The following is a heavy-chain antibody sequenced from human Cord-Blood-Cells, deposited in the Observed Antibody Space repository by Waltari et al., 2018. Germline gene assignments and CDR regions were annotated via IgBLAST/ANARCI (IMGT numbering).Heavy chain of an antibody. CDR1: GFTFSSYS. Sequence: EVQLVESGGGLVQPGGSLGLSCAASGFTFSSYSMNWVLQAPGKGLEWVSYISSSSSTIYYADSVKGRFTISRDNAKNSLYLQMNSLRDEDTAVYYCAREYSSSGDAFDIWGQGTMVTVSS. J-gene: IGHJ3*02. D-gene: IGHD6-6*01. CDR2: ISSSSSTI. V-gene: IGHV3-48*02. CDR3: AREYSSSGDAFDI.